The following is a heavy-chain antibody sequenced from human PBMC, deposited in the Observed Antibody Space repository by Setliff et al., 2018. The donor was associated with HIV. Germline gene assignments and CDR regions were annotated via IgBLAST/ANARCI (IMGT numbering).Heavy chain of an antibody. J-gene: IGHJ4*02. CDR2: IYTSGST. CDR1: GDSISCYY. V-gene: IGHV4-4*07. Sequence: SETLSLTCTVSGDSISCYYWTWIRQPAGKGLEWIGRIYTSGSTNYNPSLKSRVTISVDTSKNQFSLKLSSVTAADTAVYYCASFSGYDYSFDYWGQGTLVTVSS. CDR3: ASFSGYDYSFDY. D-gene: IGHD5-12*01.